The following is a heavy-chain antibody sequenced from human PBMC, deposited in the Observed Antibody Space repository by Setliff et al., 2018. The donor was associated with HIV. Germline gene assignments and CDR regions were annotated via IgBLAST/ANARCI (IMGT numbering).Heavy chain of an antibody. CDR1: GFAFNRFA. CDR3: ARGTRTAMAQGYYGMDV. D-gene: IGHD5-18*01. CDR2: ISSSSSYI. V-gene: IGHV3-21*01. Sequence: LRLSCAASGFAFNRFAMHWVRQAPGKGLEWVSSISSSSSYIYYADSVKGRFTISRDNAKNSLYLQMNSLRAEDTAVYYCARGTRTAMAQGYYGMDVWGQGTTVTVSS. J-gene: IGHJ6*02.